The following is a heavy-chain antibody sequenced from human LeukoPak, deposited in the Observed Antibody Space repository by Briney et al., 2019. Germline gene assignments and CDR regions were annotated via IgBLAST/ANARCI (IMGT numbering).Heavy chain of an antibody. CDR1: GGSISSYY. V-gene: IGHV4-59*08. J-gene: IGHJ5*02. CDR2: IYYSGST. CDR3: ARRGVYGGNSGWFDP. D-gene: IGHD4-23*01. Sequence: SETLSLTCTVSGGSISSYYWSWIRQPPGKGLEWIGYIYYSGSTNYNPSLKSRVTISVDTSKNQFSLKLSSVTAADTAVYYCARRGVYGGNSGWFDPRGQGTLVTVSS.